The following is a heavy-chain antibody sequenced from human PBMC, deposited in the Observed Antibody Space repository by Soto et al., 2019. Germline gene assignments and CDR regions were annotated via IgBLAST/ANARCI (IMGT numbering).Heavy chain of an antibody. CDR3: ARVGAGCSSTSCNNGPLYYYYYGMDV. J-gene: IGHJ6*02. D-gene: IGHD2-2*01. CDR1: GYTFTSYY. Sequence: ASVKVSCKASGYTFTSYYMHWVRQAPGQGLEWMGIINPSGGSTSYAQKFQGRVTMTRDTSTSTVYMELSSLRSEDTAGYYCARVGAGCSSTSCNNGPLYYYYYGMDVWGQGTTVTVSS. CDR2: INPSGGST. V-gene: IGHV1-46*01.